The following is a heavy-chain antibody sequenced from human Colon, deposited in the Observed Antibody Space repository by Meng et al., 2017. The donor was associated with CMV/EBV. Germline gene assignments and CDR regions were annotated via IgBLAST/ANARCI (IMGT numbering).Heavy chain of an antibody. V-gene: IGHV3-23*01. J-gene: IGHJ6*02. CDR1: GFTFNSFA. CDR3: ARDQDVLSFLEWSAFGMDV. Sequence: GESLKISCTASGFTFNSFALSWVRQPPGKGLQWVSAVTGSGASTYYADSVKGRFTISRDNAENSLYLQMNSLRAEDTAVYYCARDQDVLSFLEWSAFGMDVWGQGTAVTVSS. D-gene: IGHD3-3*02. CDR2: VTGSGAST.